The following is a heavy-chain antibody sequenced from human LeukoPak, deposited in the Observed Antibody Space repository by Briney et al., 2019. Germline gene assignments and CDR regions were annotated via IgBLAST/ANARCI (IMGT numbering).Heavy chain of an antibody. V-gene: IGHV3-30*18. CDR3: AKDRAVARYFDL. Sequence: GGSLRLSCAASGFTFSSYGMHWVRQAPGKRLEWVAVISYDGSNKYYADSVKGRFTISRDNSKNTLYLQMNSLRAEDTAVYYCAKDRAVARYFDLWGRGTLVTVSS. J-gene: IGHJ2*01. CDR1: GFTFSSYG. D-gene: IGHD6-19*01. CDR2: ISYDGSNK.